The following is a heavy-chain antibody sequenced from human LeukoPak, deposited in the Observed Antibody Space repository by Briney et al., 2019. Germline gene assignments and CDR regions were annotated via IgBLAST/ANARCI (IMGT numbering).Heavy chain of an antibody. V-gene: IGHV3-66*01. CDR3: ASNYYDSSGYFY. J-gene: IGHJ4*02. Sequence: GGSLRLSCAASGFTFSAYEMNWVRQAPGKGLEWVSVIYSGGSTYYADSVKGRFTISRDNSKNTLYLQMNSLRAEDTAVYYCASNYYDSSGYFYWGQGTLVTVSS. CDR2: IYSGGST. CDR1: GFTFSAYE. D-gene: IGHD3-22*01.